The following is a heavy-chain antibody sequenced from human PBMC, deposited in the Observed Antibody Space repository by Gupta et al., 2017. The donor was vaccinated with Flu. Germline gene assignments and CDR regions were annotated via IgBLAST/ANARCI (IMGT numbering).Heavy chain of an antibody. V-gene: IGHV3-23*01. CDR3: AKATQLVTKTFDY. D-gene: IGHD6-13*01. CDR2: ISGSGGST. J-gene: IGHJ4*02. Sequence: RQAPGKGLEWVSAISGSGGSTYYADSVKGRFTISRDNSKNTLYLQMNSLRAEDTAVYYCAKATQLVTKTFDYWGQGTLVTVSS.